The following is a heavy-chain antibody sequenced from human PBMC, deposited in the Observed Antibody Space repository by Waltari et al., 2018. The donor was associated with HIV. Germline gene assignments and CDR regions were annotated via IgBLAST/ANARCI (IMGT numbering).Heavy chain of an antibody. CDR1: GYTFTSSE. D-gene: IGHD2-21*02. V-gene: IGHV1-18*01. Sequence: QVNLVQSGVEVKKKVSCKTSGYTFTSSEISWMRQAPGQGLECMGWIRPHNGDTNYVQKFQGRVSMTADTSTRTAYMELRSLRSDDTAVYYCGRSKVTYFDYWGQGTLVTVSS. CDR3: GRSKVTYFDY. CDR2: IRPHNGDT. J-gene: IGHJ4*02.